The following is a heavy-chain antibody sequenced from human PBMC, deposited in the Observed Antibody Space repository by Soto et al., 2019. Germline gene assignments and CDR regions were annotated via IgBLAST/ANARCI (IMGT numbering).Heavy chain of an antibody. V-gene: IGHV3-30-3*01. Sequence: QVQLVESGGGVVQPGRSLRLSCATSGFTFSSYAMNWVRQAPGKGLEWVAVISYDGSDKYYADSVKGRFTISRDNSKNTLYLQMNSLRGEDTAVYYCARDRGSRNAEYLQHWGQGTLVPVSS. J-gene: IGHJ1*01. CDR3: ARDRGSRNAEYLQH. D-gene: IGHD3-16*01. CDR1: GFTFSSYA. CDR2: ISYDGSDK.